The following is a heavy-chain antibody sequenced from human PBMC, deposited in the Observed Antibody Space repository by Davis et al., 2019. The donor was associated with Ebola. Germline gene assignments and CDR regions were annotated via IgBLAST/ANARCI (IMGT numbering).Heavy chain of an antibody. CDR1: GFTFSSYA. D-gene: IGHD3-22*01. Sequence: PGGSLRLSCAASGFTFSSYAMSWVRQAPGKGLEWVSAISGSGGSTYYADSVKGRFTISRDNSKNTLYLQMNSLRAEDTAVYYCAKGEYSSGYQELGDWGQGTLVTVSS. V-gene: IGHV3-23*01. CDR2: ISGSGGST. CDR3: AKGEYSSGYQELGD. J-gene: IGHJ4*02.